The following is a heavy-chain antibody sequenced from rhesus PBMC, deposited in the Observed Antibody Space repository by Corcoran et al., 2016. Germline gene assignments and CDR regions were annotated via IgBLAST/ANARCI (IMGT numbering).Heavy chain of an antibody. Sequence: QVQLQQWGEGLVKPSETLSLTCAVYGGSVSGYWWGWVGLPPGKGLEWIGCIRSGGSTNYNPSLKSRVTISIDTSKNQFSLKLSSVTAADTAVYYCARHVPYCSSTYCSPDAFDFWGQGLRVTVSS. V-gene: IGHV4-165*01. CDR1: GGSVSGYW. CDR3: ARHVPYCSSTYCSPDAFDF. J-gene: IGHJ3*01. CDR2: IRSGGST. D-gene: IGHD2-15*01.